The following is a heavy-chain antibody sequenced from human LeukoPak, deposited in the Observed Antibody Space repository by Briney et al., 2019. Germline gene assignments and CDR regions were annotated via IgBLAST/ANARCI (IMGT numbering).Heavy chain of an antibody. CDR1: GFTFSSFA. CDR2: ISYDGSNK. V-gene: IGHV3-30*04. D-gene: IGHD6-13*01. Sequence: GRSLRLSSAASGFTFSSFAMHWVRQAPGKGLVWGAVISYDGSNKYYADSVKGRFTISRDNSKNTLYLQMNSLRAEDTAVYYCASSYSSSGFDGMDVWGQGTTVTVSS. CDR3: ASSYSSSGFDGMDV. J-gene: IGHJ6*02.